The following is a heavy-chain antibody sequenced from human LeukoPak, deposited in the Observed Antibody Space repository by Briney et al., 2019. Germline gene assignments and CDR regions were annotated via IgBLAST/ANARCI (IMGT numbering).Heavy chain of an antibody. CDR3: ARDPVVGATSSAFDI. V-gene: IGHV4-4*07. CDR2: IYTSGST. Sequence: PSETLSLTCTVSGGSISSYYWSWIRQPAGKGLEWIGRIYTSGSTNYNPSLKSRVTMSVDTSKNQFSLKLSSVTAADTAVYYCARDPVVGATSSAFDIWGQGTMVTVSS. CDR1: GGSISSYY. J-gene: IGHJ3*02. D-gene: IGHD1-26*01.